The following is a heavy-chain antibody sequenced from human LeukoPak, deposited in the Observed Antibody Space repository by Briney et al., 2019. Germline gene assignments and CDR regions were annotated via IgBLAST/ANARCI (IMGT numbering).Heavy chain of an antibody. D-gene: IGHD3-10*01. CDR1: GFTFSDYY. CDR3: ASVTMVRGVMRSGGPYYFDY. CDR2: ISSSSSYT. V-gene: IGHV3-11*06. J-gene: IGHJ4*02. Sequence: GGSLRLSCAASGFTFSDYYMSWIRQAPGKGLEWVSYISSSSSYTNYADSVKGRFTISRDNAENSLYLQMNSLRAEDTAVYYCASVTMVRGVMRSGGPYYFDYWGQGTLVTVSS.